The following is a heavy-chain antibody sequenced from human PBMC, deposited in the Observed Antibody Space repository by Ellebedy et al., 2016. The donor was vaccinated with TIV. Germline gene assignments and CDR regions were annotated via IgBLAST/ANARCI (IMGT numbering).Heavy chain of an antibody. D-gene: IGHD1-26*01. Sequence: GGSLRLSXAASGFTFSNYAMNWVRQAPGKGLEWVAFISYDGNNKYYADSVKGRFTLSRDNSKNTLYLEMNSLRAEDTAVYYCARDRSYSPTYWGQGTLVPVSS. CDR1: GFTFSNYA. CDR3: ARDRSYSPTY. J-gene: IGHJ4*02. CDR2: ISYDGNNK. V-gene: IGHV3-30*04.